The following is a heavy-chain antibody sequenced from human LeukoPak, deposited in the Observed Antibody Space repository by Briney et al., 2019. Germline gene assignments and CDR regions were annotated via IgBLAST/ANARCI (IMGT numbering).Heavy chain of an antibody. CDR1: GFTFSSYA. Sequence: PRGSLRLSCAASGFTFSSYAMSWVRQAPGKGLEWVSAISGSGGSTYYADSVKGRFTISRDNSKNTLYLQMNSLRAEDTAVYYCAKGSRRNSGSCYNPSSYYYGMDVWGKGTTVTVSS. CDR3: AKGSRRNSGSCYNPSSYYYGMDV. J-gene: IGHJ6*04. D-gene: IGHD3-10*01. CDR2: ISGSGGST. V-gene: IGHV3-23*01.